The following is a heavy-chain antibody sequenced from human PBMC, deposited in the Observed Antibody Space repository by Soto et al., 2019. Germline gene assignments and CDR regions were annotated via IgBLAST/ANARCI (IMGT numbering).Heavy chain of an antibody. CDR2: ISGSGGST. Sequence: EVQLLESGGGLVQPGGSLRLSCAASGFTFSSYAMSWVRQAPGKGLEWVSAISGSGGSTYYADSVKGRFTISRDNSKNTLYLQMNSRRAEDTAVYYCAKEAVVVPAALNNWFDPWGQGTLVTVSS. D-gene: IGHD2-2*01. CDR3: AKEAVVVPAALNNWFDP. V-gene: IGHV3-23*01. J-gene: IGHJ5*02. CDR1: GFTFSSYA.